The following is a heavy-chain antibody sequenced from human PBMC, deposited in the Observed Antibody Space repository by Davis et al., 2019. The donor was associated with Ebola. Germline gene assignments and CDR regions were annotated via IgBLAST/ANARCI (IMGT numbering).Heavy chain of an antibody. CDR1: GFTFSSYA. CDR3: VKGSITMTVVVYFDL. D-gene: IGHD3-22*01. J-gene: IGHJ4*02. V-gene: IGHV3-23*01. Sequence: GGSLRLSCAASGFTFSSYAMTWVRQAPGKGLEWVSALSGSGGSAYYADAVKGRFTISRDNSKNTLDLQMSSLRIEDTAVYYCVKGSITMTVVVYFDLWGQGTLVTVSS. CDR2: LSGSGGSA.